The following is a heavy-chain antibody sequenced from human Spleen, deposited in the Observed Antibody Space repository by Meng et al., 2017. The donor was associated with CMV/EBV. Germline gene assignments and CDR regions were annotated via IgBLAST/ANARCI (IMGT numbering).Heavy chain of an antibody. CDR2: INPNNGGT. CDR1: GYSFTAYY. J-gene: IGHJ4*02. CDR3: ASAPGDY. V-gene: IGHV1-2*02. Sequence: ASVKVSCKSSGYSFTAYYMHWVRQAPGQGLEWMGWINPNNGGTNYAPKFQGRVTITRDQSINTAYMALDSLRSDDTAVYYCASAPGDYWGQGTLVTVSS.